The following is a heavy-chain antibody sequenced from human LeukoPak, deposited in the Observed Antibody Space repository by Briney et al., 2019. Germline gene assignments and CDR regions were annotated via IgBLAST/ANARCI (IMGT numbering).Heavy chain of an antibody. V-gene: IGHV4-4*07. CDR3: ARAGEGNRWSAFDI. CDR1: GGSISSYY. D-gene: IGHD1-14*01. J-gene: IGHJ3*02. CDR2: IYTSGST. Sequence: SETLSLTCIVSGGSISSYYWNWIRQPPGKGLECIGRIYTSGSTNYNPSLKSRVAISLDTSKSQFSLKLTSVTAADTAVYYCARAGEGNRWSAFDIWGQGTMVTVSS.